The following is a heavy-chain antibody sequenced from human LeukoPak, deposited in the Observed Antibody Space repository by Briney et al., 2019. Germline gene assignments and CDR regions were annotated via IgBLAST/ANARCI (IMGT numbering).Heavy chain of an antibody. J-gene: IGHJ3*02. CDR1: GFTLSSYW. D-gene: IGHD3-16*01. V-gene: IGHV3-7*01. CDR3: ASGPGEDAFDI. CDR2: IKQDGSEK. Sequence: GGSLRLSCAASGFTLSSYWMSWVRQAPGKGLEWVANIKQDGSEKYYVDSVKGRFTISRDNAKNSLYLQMNSLRAEDTAVYYCASGPGEDAFDIWGQGTMVTVSS.